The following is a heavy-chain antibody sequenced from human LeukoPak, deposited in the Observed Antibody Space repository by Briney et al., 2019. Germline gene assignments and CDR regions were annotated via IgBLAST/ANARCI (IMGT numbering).Heavy chain of an antibody. D-gene: IGHD4-17*01. V-gene: IGHV4-59*01. J-gene: IGHJ4*02. Sequence: SETLSLTCTVSGGSISTYYWSWIRRTPGKGLEWIGYIYYSGSTNYNPSLKSRVTISVDTSKNQFSLKLSSVTAADTAVYYCARLSATVTTIFDYWGQGTLVTVSS. CDR1: GGSISTYY. CDR2: IYYSGST. CDR3: ARLSATVTTIFDY.